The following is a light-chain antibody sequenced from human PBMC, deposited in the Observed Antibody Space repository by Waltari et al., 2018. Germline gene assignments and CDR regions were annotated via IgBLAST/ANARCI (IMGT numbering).Light chain of an antibody. CDR2: LGS. CDR3: MQALHSIT. V-gene: IGKV2-28*01. J-gene: IGKJ5*01. Sequence: DVVLTQSPLSLPVTPGEPASISCRSSQSLLHSSGYNYLDWYLQKPGQSPQLLIYLGSSRASGVPDRFTGSGSGTDFTLRITRVEAGDVGLYYCMQALHSITFGQGTRLEIK. CDR1: QSLLHSSGYNY.